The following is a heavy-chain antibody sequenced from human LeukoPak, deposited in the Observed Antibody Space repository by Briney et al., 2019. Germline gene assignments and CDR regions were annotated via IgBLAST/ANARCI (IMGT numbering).Heavy chain of an antibody. V-gene: IGHV4-34*01. CDR3: ARGWKSSYYDTLTGYPFDY. D-gene: IGHD3-9*01. CDR2: INHSGST. Sequence: SETLSLTCAVYGGSFSGYYWSWIRQPPGKGLEWIGEINHSGSTNYNPSLKSRVTISVDTSKNQFSLKLSSVTAADTAVYYCARGWKSSYYDTLTGYPFDYWGQGTLVTVSS. J-gene: IGHJ4*02. CDR1: GGSFSGYY.